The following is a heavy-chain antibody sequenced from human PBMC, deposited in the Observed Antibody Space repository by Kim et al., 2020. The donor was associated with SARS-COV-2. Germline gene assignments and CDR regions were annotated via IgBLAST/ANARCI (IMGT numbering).Heavy chain of an antibody. D-gene: IGHD5-18*01. Sequence: GKGLEWMGIIYPGDSDTRYSPSFQGQVTISADKSISTAYLQWSSLKASDTAMYYCARLDTAMVLNYFDYWGQGTLVTVSS. V-gene: IGHV5-51*01. CDR2: IYPGDSDT. J-gene: IGHJ4*02. CDR3: ARLDTAMVLNYFDY.